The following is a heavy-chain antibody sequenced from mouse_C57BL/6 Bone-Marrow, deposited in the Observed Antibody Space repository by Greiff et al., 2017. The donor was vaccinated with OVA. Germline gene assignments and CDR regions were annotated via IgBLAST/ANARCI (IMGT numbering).Heavy chain of an antibody. V-gene: IGHV1-4*01. Sequence: QVQLQQSGAELARPGASVKMSCKASGYTFTSYTMHWVKQRPGQGLEWIGYINPSSGYTKYNQKFKDKATLTADKSSSTAYMQLSSLTSEDSADYYCARSYYGSSYWYFDVWGTGTTVTVSS. J-gene: IGHJ1*03. D-gene: IGHD1-1*01. CDR2: INPSSGYT. CDR3: ARSYYGSSYWYFDV. CDR1: GYTFTSYT.